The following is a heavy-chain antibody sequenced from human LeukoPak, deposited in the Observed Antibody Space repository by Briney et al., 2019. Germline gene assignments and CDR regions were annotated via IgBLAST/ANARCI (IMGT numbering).Heavy chain of an antibody. Sequence: GASVKVFCKASGYTFTGYYMHWVRQAPGQGLEWMGWINPNSGGTNYAQKFQGRVTMTRDTSISTAYMELSRLRSDDTAVYYCARDRVPLTGEGAFDIWGQGTMVTVSS. D-gene: IGHD7-27*01. J-gene: IGHJ3*02. V-gene: IGHV1-2*02. CDR1: GYTFTGYY. CDR3: ARDRVPLTGEGAFDI. CDR2: INPNSGGT.